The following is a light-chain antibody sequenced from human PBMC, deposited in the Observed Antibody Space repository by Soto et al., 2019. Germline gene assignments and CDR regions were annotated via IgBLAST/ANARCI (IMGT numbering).Light chain of an antibody. V-gene: IGKV1-39*01. CDR2: DAS. CDR1: QSINKW. Sequence: DIQMTQSPSTLSAFVGDRVTITCRASQSINKWLAWYQQKPGKAPKVLIYDASSLQSGVPSRFSGSGSGTDFTLTISSLQPEDFATYYCQQSYSTPFTFGQGTKVDIK. J-gene: IGKJ1*01. CDR3: QQSYSTPFT.